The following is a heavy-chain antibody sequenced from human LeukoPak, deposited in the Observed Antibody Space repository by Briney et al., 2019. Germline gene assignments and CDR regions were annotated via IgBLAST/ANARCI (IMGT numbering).Heavy chain of an antibody. Sequence: PGGSLRLSCAASGFTSSSYAMSWVHQAPGKGLEWVSAISGSGGSTYYADSVKGRFTISRDNSKNTLYLQMNRLRAEDTAVYYCAKGGGSGSYFRYYYYGMDVWGQGATVTVSS. J-gene: IGHJ6*02. V-gene: IGHV3-23*01. CDR1: GFTSSSYA. CDR2: ISGSGGST. D-gene: IGHD3-10*01. CDR3: AKGGGSGSYFRYYYYGMDV.